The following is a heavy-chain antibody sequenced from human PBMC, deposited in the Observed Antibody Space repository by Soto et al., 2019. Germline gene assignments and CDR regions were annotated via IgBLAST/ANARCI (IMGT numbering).Heavy chain of an antibody. D-gene: IGHD3-22*01. CDR3: ARDCCNNCYYSCVEH. CDR1: GASVGSGGYY. Sequence: SETLPLTCTVSGASVGSGGYYWSWIRQVPGKGLEWIGYIKYSGTTHYSPSLKSRVNISFDKSKNQVFLNLRCVTGADTAVYFLARDCCNNCYYSCVEHSGKVILVAVS. J-gene: IGHJ4*02. CDR2: IKYSGTT. V-gene: IGHV4-31*03.